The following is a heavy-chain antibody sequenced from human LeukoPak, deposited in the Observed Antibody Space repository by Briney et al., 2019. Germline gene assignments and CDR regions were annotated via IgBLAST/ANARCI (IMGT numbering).Heavy chain of an antibody. CDR3: ASEKDYVGTYYFDY. D-gene: IGHD4-23*01. J-gene: IGHJ4*02. Sequence: SETLSLTCTVSGGSTSSSSYYWGWIRQPPGKGLEWIGSIYYSGSTYYNPSLKSRVTISVDTSKNQFSLKLSSVTAADTAVYYCASEKDYVGTYYFDYWGQGTLVTVSS. V-gene: IGHV4-39*07. CDR2: IYYSGST. CDR1: GGSTSSSSYY.